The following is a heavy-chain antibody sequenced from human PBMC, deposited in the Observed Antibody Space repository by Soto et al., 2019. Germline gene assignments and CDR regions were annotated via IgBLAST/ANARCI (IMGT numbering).Heavy chain of an antibody. V-gene: IGHV4-34*01. J-gene: IGHJ5*02. CDR1: GGSFSGYY. CDR3: AAGDDFWSGYSYNWFDP. D-gene: IGHD3-3*01. CDR2: INHSGST. Sequence: SETLSLTCAVYGGSFSGYYWSWIRQPPGKGLEWTGEINHSGSTNYNPSLKSRVTISVDTSKNQFSLKLSSVTAADTTVYYCAAGDDFWSGYSYNWFDPWGQGTLVTVSS.